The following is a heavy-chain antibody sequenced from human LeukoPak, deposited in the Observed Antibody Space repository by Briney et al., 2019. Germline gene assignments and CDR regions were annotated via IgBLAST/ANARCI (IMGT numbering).Heavy chain of an antibody. V-gene: IGHV3-74*01. CDR1: GFTFSNDW. CDR2: INTDGSTT. Sequence: PGGSLRLSCAASGFTFSNDWMHWVRQAPGKGLVWVSRINTDGSTTTYADSAKGRFTISRDNAKNTLYLQMNSLRVEDTAVYYCARGRGGRYHYWGEGTLVTVYS. J-gene: IGHJ4*02. D-gene: IGHD3-16*02. CDR3: ARGRGGRYHY.